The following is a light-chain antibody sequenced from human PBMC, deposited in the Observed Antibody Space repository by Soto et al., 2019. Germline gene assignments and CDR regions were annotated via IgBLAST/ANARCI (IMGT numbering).Light chain of an antibody. CDR2: DAS. CDR1: QSVSSY. Sequence: EIVLTQSPATLSLSPGERATLSCRASQSVSSYLAWYQHKPGQAPRLLIHDASNRATGIPARFSGSGSGTDFTLTISSREAEDFAVYYCQQRTNWPSSTFGQGTRLEIK. J-gene: IGKJ5*01. V-gene: IGKV3-11*01. CDR3: QQRTNWPSST.